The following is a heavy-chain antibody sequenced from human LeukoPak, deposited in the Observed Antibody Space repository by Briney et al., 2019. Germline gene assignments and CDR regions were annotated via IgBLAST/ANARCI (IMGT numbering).Heavy chain of an antibody. J-gene: IGHJ4*02. CDR3: ARGGDYFDY. V-gene: IGHV1-18*04. CDR1: GYNLGTFG. Sequence: GASVKVSCKASGYNLGTFGMTWVRQAPGRGLEWMGWISPNNGNTNYAQKFQGRVTMSTDTSTSTVYMDLRSLTSDDTAVYFCARGGDYFDYWGQGTLVTVSS. D-gene: IGHD4-17*01. CDR2: ISPNNGNT.